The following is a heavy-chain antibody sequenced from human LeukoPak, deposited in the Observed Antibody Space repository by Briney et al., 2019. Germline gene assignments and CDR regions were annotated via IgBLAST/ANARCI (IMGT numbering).Heavy chain of an antibody. CDR1: GYSFVGYG. J-gene: IGHJ6*02. CDR2: IIPIFGTA. Sequence: ASVKVSCKASGYSFVGYGITWVRQAPGQGLEWMGGIIPIFGTANYAQKFQGRVTITADESTSTAYMELSSLRSEDTAVYYCARDKYGMDVWGQGTTVTVSS. CDR3: ARDKYGMDV. V-gene: IGHV1-69*13.